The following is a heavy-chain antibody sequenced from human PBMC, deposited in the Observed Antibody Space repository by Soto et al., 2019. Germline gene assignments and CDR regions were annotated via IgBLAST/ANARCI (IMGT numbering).Heavy chain of an antibody. CDR3: AKVFYYYDSSGYYYFDY. CDR2: ISGSGSTI. J-gene: IGHJ4*02. D-gene: IGHD3-22*01. Sequence: GGSLRLSCAASGFTFSSYAVSWVRQAPGKGPEWISSISGSGSTIYCADPVKGRVTISRDNSKNTLYLQMSSLRAEDTAVYYCAKVFYYYDSSGYYYFDYWGQGTLVTVSS. CDR1: GFTFSSYA. V-gene: IGHV3-23*01.